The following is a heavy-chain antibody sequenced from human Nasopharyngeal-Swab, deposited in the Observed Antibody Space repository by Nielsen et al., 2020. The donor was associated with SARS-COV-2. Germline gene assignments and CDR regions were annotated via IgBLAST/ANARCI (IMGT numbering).Heavy chain of an antibody. J-gene: IGHJ4*02. D-gene: IGHD3-3*01. CDR1: GVSISSYY. Sequence: SETLSLTCTVSGVSISSYYWNWIRQAPGKGLEWVGYIYYSGSTNYNPSLQSRVIITVDTYKNQFSLMLMSVTAADTAVYYCARALTTYYDFWSGYYVFDYWGQGTLVTVSS. V-gene: IGHV4-59*13. CDR2: IYYSGST. CDR3: ARALTTYYDFWSGYYVFDY.